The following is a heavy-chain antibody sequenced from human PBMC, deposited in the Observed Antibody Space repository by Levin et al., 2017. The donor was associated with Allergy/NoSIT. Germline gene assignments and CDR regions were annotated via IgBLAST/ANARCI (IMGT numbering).Heavy chain of an antibody. D-gene: IGHD6-19*01. V-gene: IGHV3-7*04. Sequence: SCVGSGFTFSSYWMSWVRQAPGKGLEWVANIKEDGRDRYYLDSVKGRFTISRDNTKNSLYLQMNNLRDEDTAVYYCSRDQYSSGWLLASDYWGQGTLVTVSS. CDR3: SRDQYSSGWLLASDY. CDR2: IKEDGRDR. CDR1: GFTFSSYW. J-gene: IGHJ4*02.